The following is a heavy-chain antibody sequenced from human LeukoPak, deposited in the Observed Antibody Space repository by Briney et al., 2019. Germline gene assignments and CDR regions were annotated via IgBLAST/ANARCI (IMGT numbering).Heavy chain of an antibody. CDR2: IFHTGNT. J-gene: IGHJ4*02. CDR3: ARQIRGAYYYFDS. D-gene: IGHD3-10*01. V-gene: IGHV4-59*08. Sequence: SETLSLTCTVSGGSISTNYWSWTRQPPGKGLEGIGYIFHTGNTNHNPSLKSRVTISVDTSKNQYSLKLSSVTAADTAVYFCARQIRGAYYYFDSWGQGTLVAVSS. CDR1: GGSISTNY.